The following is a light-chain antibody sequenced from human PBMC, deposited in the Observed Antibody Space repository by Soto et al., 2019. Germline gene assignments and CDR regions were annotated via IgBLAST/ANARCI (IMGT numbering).Light chain of an antibody. V-gene: IGKV3-20*01. CDR1: QNIGTY. J-gene: IGKJ1*01. Sequence: IVLTQSPGTLSLSPVERATLSCMASQNIGTYLAWYQHKPGQAPSVLIFGASTRANGVPDRFSGSGSGTDFTLTISRLDPADFAVYYCQQYGTSPRWTFGQGTQGGYQ. CDR3: QQYGTSPRWT. CDR2: GAS.